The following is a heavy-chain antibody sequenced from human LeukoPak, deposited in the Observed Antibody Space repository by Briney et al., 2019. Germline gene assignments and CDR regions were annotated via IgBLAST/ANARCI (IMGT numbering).Heavy chain of an antibody. J-gene: IGHJ4*02. D-gene: IGHD6-6*01. CDR2: IIPIFGTA. CDR1: GGTFSSYA. Sequence: GGSLRLSCAASGGTFSSYAISWVRQAPGQGLEWMGGIIPIFGTANYAQKFQGRVTITTDESTSTAYMELSSLRSEDTAVYYCARGEQLVFLFDYWGQGTLVTVSS. V-gene: IGHV1-69*05. CDR3: ARGEQLVFLFDY.